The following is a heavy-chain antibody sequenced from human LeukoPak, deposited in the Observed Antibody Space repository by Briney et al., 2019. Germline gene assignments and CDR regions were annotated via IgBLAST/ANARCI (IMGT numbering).Heavy chain of an antibody. D-gene: IGHD3-16*01. CDR3: ARGILPQYDYVWGRPTHLYFDY. CDR2: IYYSGST. V-gene: IGHV4-59*01. J-gene: IGHJ4*01. Sequence: SETLSLTCTVSGGSISSYYWSWIRQPPGKGLEWIGYIYYSGSTNYNPSPKSRVTISVDTSKNQFSLKLSSVTAADTAVYYCARGILPQYDYVWGRPTHLYFDYWGQGTLVTVSS. CDR1: GGSISSYY.